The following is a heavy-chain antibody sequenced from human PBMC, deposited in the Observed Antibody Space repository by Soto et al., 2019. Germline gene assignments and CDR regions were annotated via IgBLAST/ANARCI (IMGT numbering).Heavy chain of an antibody. Sequence: SVKVSCKASGGTFSSYAISWVRQAPGQGLEWMGGIIPIFGTANYAQKFQGRVTITADESTSTAYMELSSLRSEDTAVYYCARVPSYDSSGPLDYWGQGTLVTVSS. J-gene: IGHJ4*02. V-gene: IGHV1-69*13. CDR1: GGTFSSYA. CDR3: ARVPSYDSSGPLDY. CDR2: IIPIFGTA. D-gene: IGHD3-22*01.